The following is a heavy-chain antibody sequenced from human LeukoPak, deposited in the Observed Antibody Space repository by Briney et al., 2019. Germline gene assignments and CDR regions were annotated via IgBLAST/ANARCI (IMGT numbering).Heavy chain of an antibody. CDR3: ANDRRFCSGGSCYSGKGGAFDI. J-gene: IGHJ3*02. D-gene: IGHD2-15*01. Sequence: GGSLRLSCAASGFTFSNYGMHWVREAPGKGLEWVAVIWYDGSNKYYADSVKGRFTISRDNSRNTLYLQMNSLRADDTAVYYCANDRRFCSGGSCYSGKGGAFDIWGQGTMVTVSS. CDR1: GFTFSNYG. CDR2: IWYDGSNK. V-gene: IGHV3-33*06.